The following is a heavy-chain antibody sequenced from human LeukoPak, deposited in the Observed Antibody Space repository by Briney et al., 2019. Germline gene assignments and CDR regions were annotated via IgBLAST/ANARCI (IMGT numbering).Heavy chain of an antibody. CDR3: ARAYSSRWYRDAFDI. D-gene: IGHD6-13*01. CDR1: GYTFTGYY. CDR2: INPNSGGT. Sequence: GASVKVSCKASGYTFTGYYMHWVRQAPGQGREWMGWINPNSGGTNYAQKFQGRVTMTRDTSISTAYMELSRLRSDDTAVYYCARAYSSRWYRDAFDIWGQGTMVTVSS. V-gene: IGHV1-2*02. J-gene: IGHJ3*02.